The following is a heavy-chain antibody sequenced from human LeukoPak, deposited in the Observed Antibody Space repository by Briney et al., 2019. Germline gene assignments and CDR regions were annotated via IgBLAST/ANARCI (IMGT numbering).Heavy chain of an antibody. CDR1: GFTFDDYG. CDR3: ARKTSGSSDWYFDL. CDR2: INWNGGST. J-gene: IGHJ2*01. D-gene: IGHD1-26*01. Sequence: PGGSLRLSCAASGFTFDDYGMSWVRHAPGKGLEWVSGINWNGGSTGYADSVKGRFTISRDNAKNSLYLQMYSLRAEDTALYYCARKTSGSSDWYFDLWGRGTLVTVSS. V-gene: IGHV3-20*04.